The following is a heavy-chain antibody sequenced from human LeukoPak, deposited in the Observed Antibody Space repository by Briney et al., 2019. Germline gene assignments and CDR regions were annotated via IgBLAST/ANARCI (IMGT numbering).Heavy chain of an antibody. Sequence: ASVKVSCKASGYTFTSYGISWVRQAPGQGLEWMGWISAYNGNTNYAQKLQGRVTMTTDTSTSTAYMELRSLRSDDTVVYYCARDIAVAGTIWFDPWGQGTLVTVSS. CDR3: ARDIAVAGTIWFDP. D-gene: IGHD6-19*01. J-gene: IGHJ5*02. V-gene: IGHV1-18*04. CDR1: GYTFTSYG. CDR2: ISAYNGNT.